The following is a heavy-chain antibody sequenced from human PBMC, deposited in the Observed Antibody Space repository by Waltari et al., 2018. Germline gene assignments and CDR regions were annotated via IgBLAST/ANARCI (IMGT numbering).Heavy chain of an antibody. D-gene: IGHD6-19*01. J-gene: IGHJ4*02. V-gene: IGHV1-69*12. CDR2: IIRIFGTA. CDR1: GGTFSSYA. Sequence: QVQLVQSGAEVKKPGSSVKVSCKASGGTFSSYAISWVRQAPGQGLEWMGGIIRIFGTANYAEKCQGRVRITADEATGTSYMEVSSLRSEDTAVYYCARGQWLVISYFDYWGQGTLVTVSS. CDR3: ARGQWLVISYFDY.